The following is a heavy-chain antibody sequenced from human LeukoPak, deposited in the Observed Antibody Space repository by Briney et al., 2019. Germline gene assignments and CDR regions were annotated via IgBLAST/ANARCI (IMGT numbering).Heavy chain of an antibody. CDR2: ADPEDGET. V-gene: IGHV1-69-2*01. J-gene: IGHJ4*02. CDR1: GYTFTGYY. CDR3: ATGLEYSSSAYFDY. Sequence: ASVKVSCKVSGYTFTGYYMHWVQQAPGKGLEWMGLADPEDGETIYAEKFQGRVTITADTSTDTAYMELSSLRSEDTAVYYCATGLEYSSSAYFDYWGQGTLVTVSS. D-gene: IGHD6-6*01.